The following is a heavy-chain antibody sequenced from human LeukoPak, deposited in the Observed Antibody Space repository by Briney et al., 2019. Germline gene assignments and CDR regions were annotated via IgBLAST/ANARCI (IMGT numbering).Heavy chain of an antibody. D-gene: IGHD6-13*01. Sequence: GGSLRLSCAASGFTFSSYSMNWVRQAPGKGLEWVSSISSSSSYIYYAASVKGRFTISRDNAKNSLYLQMNSLRAEDTAVYYCASLYSSSWYYWGQGTLVTVSS. CDR3: ASLYSSSWYY. CDR1: GFTFSSYS. CDR2: ISSSSSYI. J-gene: IGHJ4*02. V-gene: IGHV3-21*01.